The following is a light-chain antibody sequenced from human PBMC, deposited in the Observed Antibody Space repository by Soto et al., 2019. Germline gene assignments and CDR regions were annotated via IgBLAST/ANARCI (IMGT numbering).Light chain of an antibody. Sequence: QSVLTQPPSASGSPGQSVTISCTGSSSDIGGYDFVSWYQQHPGKVPKLLIYEVTKRPSGVPDRFSGSKSGNTASLTVSGLQADDEADYYCAAWDDSLNGLVFGGGTKVTVL. V-gene: IGLV2-8*01. CDR2: EVT. J-gene: IGLJ2*01. CDR3: AAWDDSLNGLV. CDR1: SSDIGGYDF.